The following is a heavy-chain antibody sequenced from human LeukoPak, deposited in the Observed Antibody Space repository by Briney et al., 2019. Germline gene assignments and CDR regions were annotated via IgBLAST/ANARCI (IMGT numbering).Heavy chain of an antibody. J-gene: IGHJ3*02. CDR2: INTNTGNP. CDR3: ARVGVGGSHSGYAFDI. CDR1: GYTFTSYA. V-gene: IGHV7-4-1*02. D-gene: IGHD3-22*01. Sequence: ASVKVSCKASGYTFTSYAMNWVRQAPGQGLEWMGWINTNTGNPTYAQGFTGRFVFSLDTSVSTAYLQISSLKAEDTAVYYCARVGVGGSHSGYAFDIWGQGTMVTVSS.